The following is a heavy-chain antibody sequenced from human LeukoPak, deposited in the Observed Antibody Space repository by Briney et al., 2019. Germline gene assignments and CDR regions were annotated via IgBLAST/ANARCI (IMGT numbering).Heavy chain of an antibody. CDR2: IYSGGST. J-gene: IGHJ3*02. V-gene: IGHV3-66*02. CDR1: GFTVSSNY. CDR3: ARDKIGVVRTAFDI. D-gene: IGHD3-3*01. Sequence: PGGSLRLSCAASGFTVSSNYMSWVRQAPGKGLEWVSVIYSGGSTYYADSVKGRFTISRDNSKKTLYLQMNSLRAEDTAVYYCARDKIGVVRTAFDIWGQGTMVTVSS.